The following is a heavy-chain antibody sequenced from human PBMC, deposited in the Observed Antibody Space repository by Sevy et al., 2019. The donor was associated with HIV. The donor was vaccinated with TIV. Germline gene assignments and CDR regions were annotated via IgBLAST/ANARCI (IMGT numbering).Heavy chain of an antibody. Sequence: ASVKVSCKASGYTFTSYAMHWVRQAPGQRREWMGWINAGNGNTKYSQKFQGRVTITRDTSASTAYMELSSLRSEDTAVYYCARGDDYSNYYYYGMDVWGQGTTVTVSS. D-gene: IGHD2-21*01. CDR2: INAGNGNT. CDR3: ARGDDYSNYYYYGMDV. CDR1: GYTFTSYA. J-gene: IGHJ6*02. V-gene: IGHV1-3*01.